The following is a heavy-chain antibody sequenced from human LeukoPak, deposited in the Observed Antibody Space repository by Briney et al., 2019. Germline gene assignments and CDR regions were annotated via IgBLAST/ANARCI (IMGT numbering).Heavy chain of an antibody. CDR2: ISGSGGST. CDR3: AKSAYYDSSGFYREYYFDY. CDR1: GFTFSNYA. V-gene: IGHV3-23*01. J-gene: IGHJ4*02. Sequence: GGSLRLSCAASGFTFSNYAMSWVRQAPGKGLEWVSTISGSGGSTYYADSVKGRFTISRDNSKNTLHLQMNSLRAEDTAVYYCAKSAYYDSSGFYREYYFDYWGQGTLVTVSS. D-gene: IGHD3-22*01.